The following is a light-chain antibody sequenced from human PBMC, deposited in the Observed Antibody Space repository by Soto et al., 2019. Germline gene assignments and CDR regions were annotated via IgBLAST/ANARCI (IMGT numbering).Light chain of an antibody. CDR2: EVS. CDR3: SSYTSSSTPWV. CDR1: SSDVGGYNY. V-gene: IGLV2-14*01. J-gene: IGLJ1*01. Sequence: QSALTQPASVSGSPGQSITISCTGTSSDVGGYNYVSWYQQHPGKAPKLMIYEVSNRPSGVSNRFSGSKSGNTASLTISGLQAEDDGDYYCSSYTSSSTPWVFGTGTKRTVL.